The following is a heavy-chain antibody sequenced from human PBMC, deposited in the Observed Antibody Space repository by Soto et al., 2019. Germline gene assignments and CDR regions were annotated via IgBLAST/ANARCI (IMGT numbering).Heavy chain of an antibody. CDR3: ARDGLQHIVVVPTPSYAFDI. CDR2: VSYDGSNK. D-gene: IGHD2-2*01. CDR1: GFTFSSYA. V-gene: IGHV3-30-3*01. J-gene: IGHJ3*02. Sequence: QVQLVESGGGVVQPARSLRLSCAASGFTFSSYAMHWVRQAPGKGLEWVAVVSYDGSNKYYADSVKGRFTISRDNAKNPLYLQMNRLRAEETAVYYCARDGLQHIVVVPTPSYAFDIWGQGTMVTVSS.